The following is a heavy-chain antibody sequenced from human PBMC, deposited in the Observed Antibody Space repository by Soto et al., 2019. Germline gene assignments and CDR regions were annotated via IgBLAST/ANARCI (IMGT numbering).Heavy chain of an antibody. CDR1: GFTCSSYS. CDR3: ARDLNLGSFDY. J-gene: IGHJ4*02. CDR2: ISSSSSTI. V-gene: IGHV3-48*01. Sequence: PGGSLRLSCAASGFTCSSYSVNWVRQAPGKGLEWVSYISSSSSTIYYADSVKGRFTISRDNAKNSLYLQMNSLRAEDTAVYYCARDLNLGSFDYWGQGTLVTVSS.